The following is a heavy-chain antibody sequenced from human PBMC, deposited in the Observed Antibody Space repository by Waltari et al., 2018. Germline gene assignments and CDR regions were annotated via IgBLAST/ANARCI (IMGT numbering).Heavy chain of an antibody. J-gene: IGHJ5*01. CDR1: GYAFSTYY. CDR2: INPSGGST. D-gene: IGHD2-15*01. Sequence: QVQMVQSGAEVKAPGAEVTLSCKASGYAFSTYYPHWLRQAPGQGLEWLGRINPSGGSTEFAPKFQDRVSMTADTSTSVIYLDLRVLTSDDTAVYCCARDRGWPTSFDFWGQGSLVTVSS. V-gene: IGHV1-46*03. CDR3: ARDRGWPTSFDF.